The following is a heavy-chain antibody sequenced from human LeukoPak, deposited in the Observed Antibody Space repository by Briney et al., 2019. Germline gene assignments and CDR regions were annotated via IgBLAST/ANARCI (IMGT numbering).Heavy chain of an antibody. CDR1: GFTFSSYF. V-gene: IGHV3-74*01. CDR3: AKYYGSGSYGLDS. Sequence: GGSLRLSCAASGFTFSSYFMHWVRHAPGKGLVWVSRINNDGSSTSYADSVKGRFTISRDNAKNTLYLQMNSLRAEDTAVYYCAKYYGSGSYGLDSWGQGTLVTVSS. D-gene: IGHD3-10*01. J-gene: IGHJ4*02. CDR2: INNDGSST.